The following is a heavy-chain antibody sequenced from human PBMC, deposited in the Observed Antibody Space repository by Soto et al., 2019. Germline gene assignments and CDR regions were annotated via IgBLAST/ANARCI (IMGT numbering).Heavy chain of an antibody. CDR2: INPNSGGT. J-gene: IGHJ6*01. CDR3: ARGEVLWYGIGSHQDVKDV. CDR1: GYTFSGYY. Sequence: VSCKGSGYTFSGYYMHWVRQAPGQGLEWMGWINPNSGGTNYAQKFQGWVTMTRDTSISTAYMELSRLRSDDTAVYYCARGEVLWYGIGSHQDVKDVWSQRTTDIVSS. V-gene: IGHV1-2*04. D-gene: IGHD3-10*01.